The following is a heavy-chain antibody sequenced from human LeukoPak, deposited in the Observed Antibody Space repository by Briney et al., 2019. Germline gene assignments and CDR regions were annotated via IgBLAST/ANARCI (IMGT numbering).Heavy chain of an antibody. D-gene: IGHD1-26*01. Sequence: GESLKISCKVSGYSFTSYWIGWVRQMPGKGLEWLGIIYPSDSDTRYNPSFQGQVTISVDRSISSAYLQWNSLQASDTAMYYCARLSGSFPSAPDYWGQGTLVTVSS. CDR1: GYSFTSYW. CDR2: IYPSDSDT. V-gene: IGHV5-51*01. J-gene: IGHJ4*02. CDR3: ARLSGSFPSAPDY.